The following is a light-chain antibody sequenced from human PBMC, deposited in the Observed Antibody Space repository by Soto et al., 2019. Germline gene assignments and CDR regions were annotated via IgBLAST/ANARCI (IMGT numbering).Light chain of an antibody. J-gene: IGKJ1*01. V-gene: IGKV3-20*01. Sequence: EIVLTQSPGTLCLSPGQRATLSCRASHSISSNFLAWYQQKPGQAPRLLIYATSSRATGIPGRFSGSGSGTDFTLTISRLEPEDFAVYYCQQYSSSWTFGQGTKVDIK. CDR1: HSISSNF. CDR2: ATS. CDR3: QQYSSSWT.